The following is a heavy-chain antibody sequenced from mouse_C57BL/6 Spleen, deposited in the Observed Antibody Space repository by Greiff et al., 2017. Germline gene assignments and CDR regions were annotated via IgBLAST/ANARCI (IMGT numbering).Heavy chain of an antibody. Sequence: VQLKESGPELVKPGASVKISCKASGYTFTDYYMNWVKQSHGKSLEWIGDINPNNGGTSYNQKFKGKATLTVDKSSSTAYMELRSLTSEDSAVYYCARGGLRRSFDYWGQGTTLTVSS. V-gene: IGHV1-26*01. CDR3: ARGGLRRSFDY. J-gene: IGHJ2*01. D-gene: IGHD2-2*01. CDR2: INPNNGGT. CDR1: GYTFTDYY.